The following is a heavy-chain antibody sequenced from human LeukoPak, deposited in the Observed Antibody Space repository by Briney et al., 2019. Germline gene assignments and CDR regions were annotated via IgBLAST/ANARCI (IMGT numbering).Heavy chain of an antibody. D-gene: IGHD2-15*01. CDR1: GGSISSSSYY. Sequence: PSETLSLTCTVSGGSISSSSYYWGWIRQPPGKGLEWIGSIYYSGSTYYNPSLKRRVTISVDTSKNQFSLKLSSVTAADTAVFYCARQTVIGRGGRLNWFDPWGQGTLVPVSS. CDR3: ARQTVIGRGGRLNWFDP. J-gene: IGHJ5*02. CDR2: IYYSGST. V-gene: IGHV4-39*01.